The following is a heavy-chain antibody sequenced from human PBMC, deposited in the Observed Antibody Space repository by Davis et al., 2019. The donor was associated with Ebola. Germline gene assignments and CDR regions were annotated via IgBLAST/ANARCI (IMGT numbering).Heavy chain of an antibody. D-gene: IGHD3-22*01. CDR3: ARNGGYFEIAFDY. CDR1: GFAINSDS. J-gene: IGHJ4*02. V-gene: IGHV3-48*04. CDR2: ISTSGSSI. Sequence: PGGSLRLSCAASGFAINSDSFNWVRQAPGRGLEWVSHISTSGSSIYYADSVKGRFTISRDNAKTSLYLQMNSLRAEDTAVYYCARNGGYFEIAFDYWGQGSLVTVSS.